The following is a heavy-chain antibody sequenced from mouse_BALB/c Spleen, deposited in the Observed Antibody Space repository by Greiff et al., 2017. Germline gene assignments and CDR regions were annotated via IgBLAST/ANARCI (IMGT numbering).Heavy chain of an antibody. Sequence: VQLQQSAAELARPGASVKMSCKASGYTFTSYTMHWVKQRPGQGLEWIGYINPSSGYTEYNQKFKDKTTLTADKSSSTAYMQLSSLTSEDSAVYYCARCDYYYYAMDYWGQGTSVTVSS. CDR1: GYTFTSYT. V-gene: IGHV1-4*02. D-gene: IGHD2-4*01. CDR2: INPSSGYT. J-gene: IGHJ4*01. CDR3: ARCDYYYYAMDY.